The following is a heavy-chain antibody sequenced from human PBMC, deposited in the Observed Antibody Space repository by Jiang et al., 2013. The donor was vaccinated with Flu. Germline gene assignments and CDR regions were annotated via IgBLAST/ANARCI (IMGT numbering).Heavy chain of an antibody. CDR1: GFSLSTSGVG. Sequence: FSGFSLSTSGVGVGWIVSPHGKALSGLHSFIGMMISATAPSLKSRLTITKDTSKNQVVLTMTNMDPVDTATYYCAHIPSWSLQAWDGSGWYYFDYWGQGTLVTVSS. D-gene: IGHD6-19*01. J-gene: IGHJ4*02. CDR2: FIGMMI. CDR3: AHIPSWSLQAWDGSGWYYFDY. V-gene: IGHV2-5*02.